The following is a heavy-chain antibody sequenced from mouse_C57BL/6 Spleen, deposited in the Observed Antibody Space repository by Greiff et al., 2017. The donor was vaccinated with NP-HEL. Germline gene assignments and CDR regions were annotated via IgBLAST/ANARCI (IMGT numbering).Heavy chain of an antibody. J-gene: IGHJ1*03. D-gene: IGHD1-1*01. CDR1: GFTFSDYY. CDR2: INYDGSST. CDR3: EREVTRLTTVVATPNWYFDV. V-gene: IGHV5-16*01. Sequence: EVKLVESEGGLVQPGSSMKLSCTASGFTFSDYYMAWVRQVPEKGLEWVANINYDGSSTYYLDSLKSRFIISRDNAKNILYLQMSSLKSEDSATYYCEREVTRLTTVVATPNWYFDVWGTGTTVTVSS.